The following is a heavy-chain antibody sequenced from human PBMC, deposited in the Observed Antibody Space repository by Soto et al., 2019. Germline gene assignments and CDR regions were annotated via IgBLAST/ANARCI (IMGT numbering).Heavy chain of an antibody. CDR1: GYTFTGYY. CDR2: INPNSGGT. D-gene: IGHD2-8*02. J-gene: IGHJ6*02. Sequence: ASVKVSCKASGYTFTGYYMHWVRQAPGQGLEWMGWINPNSGGTNYAQKFQGWVTMTRDTSISTAYMELSRLRSDDTAVYYCARGRHGFRTEYYGMDVRGQATTVTVS. V-gene: IGHV1-2*04. CDR3: ARGRHGFRTEYYGMDV.